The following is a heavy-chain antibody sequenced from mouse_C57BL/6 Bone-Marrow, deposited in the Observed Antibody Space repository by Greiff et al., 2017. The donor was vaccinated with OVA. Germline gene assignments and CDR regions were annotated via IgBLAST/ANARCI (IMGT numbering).Heavy chain of an antibody. D-gene: IGHD1-1*01. CDR3: AKNSYYYLFDY. J-gene: IGHJ2*01. V-gene: IGHV2-5*01. CDR2: IWRGGST. Sequence: VKLMESGPGLVQPSQSLSITCTVSGFSLTSSGVHWVRQSPGKGLEWLGVIWRGGSTDYNAAFMSRLSITKDNSKSQVFFKMNSLQADDTAIYYCAKNSYYYLFDYWGQGTTLTVSS. CDR1: GFSLTSSG.